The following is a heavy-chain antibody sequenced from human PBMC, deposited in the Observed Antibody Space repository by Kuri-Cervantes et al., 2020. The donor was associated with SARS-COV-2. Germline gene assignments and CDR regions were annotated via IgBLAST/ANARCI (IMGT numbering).Heavy chain of an antibody. CDR3: TKCGYSFYDYEVSFFDY. D-gene: IGHD5/OR15-5a*01. V-gene: IGHV3-30*18. J-gene: IGHJ4*02. CDR1: GLTFSNYA. Sequence: GESLKISCAASGLTFSNYAMHWVRQAPGKGLEWVAVISYDGSNKYYADSMKGRFTISRDNSKNTLYLQMNSLRTEDTAVYYCTKCGYSFYDYEVSFFDYWGQGTLVTVSS. CDR2: ISYDGSNK.